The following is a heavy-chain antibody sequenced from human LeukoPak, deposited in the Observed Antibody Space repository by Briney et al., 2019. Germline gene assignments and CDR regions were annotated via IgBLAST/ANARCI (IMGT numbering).Heavy chain of an antibody. Sequence: GGSLRLSCSASGLTFSSYAMHWVRQAPGKGLEYVSAISSNGGSTYYADSVKGRFTISRDNSKNTLYLQMSSLRAEDTAVYYCVKVGSSSWYESWGQGTLVTVSS. CDR2: ISSNGGST. V-gene: IGHV3-64D*06. D-gene: IGHD6-13*01. CDR3: VKVGSSSWYES. J-gene: IGHJ5*01. CDR1: GLTFSSYA.